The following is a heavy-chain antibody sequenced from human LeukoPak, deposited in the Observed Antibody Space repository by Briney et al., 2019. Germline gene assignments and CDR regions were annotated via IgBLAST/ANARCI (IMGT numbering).Heavy chain of an antibody. V-gene: IGHV4-34*01. Sequence: PSETLSLTCAVYGGSFSGYYWSWIRQPPGKGLEWIGEINHSGSTNYNPSLKSRVTISVDTSKNQFSLKLSSVTAADTAVYYCARGLPSSYYYYYYMDVWGKGTTVTGSS. CDR2: INHSGST. CDR1: GGSFSGYY. CDR3: ARGLPSSYYYYYYMDV. J-gene: IGHJ6*03. D-gene: IGHD6-13*01.